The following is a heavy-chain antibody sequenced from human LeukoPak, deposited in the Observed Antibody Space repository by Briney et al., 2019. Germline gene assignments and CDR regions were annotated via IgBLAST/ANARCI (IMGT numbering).Heavy chain of an antibody. CDR2: IYSGGST. J-gene: IGHJ4*02. CDR1: GFTVSSNY. V-gene: IGHV3-66*02. CDR3: ARNTYYYDSSGYEALYYFDY. D-gene: IGHD3-22*01. Sequence: PGGSLRLSCAASGFTVSSNYMSWVRQAPGKGLEWVSVIYSGGSTYYADSVKGRFTISRDDSKNTLYLQMNSLRAEDTAVHYCARNTYYYDSSGYEALYYFDYWGQGTLVTVSS.